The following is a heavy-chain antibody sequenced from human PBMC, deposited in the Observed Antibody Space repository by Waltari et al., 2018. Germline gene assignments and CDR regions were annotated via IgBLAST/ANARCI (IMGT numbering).Heavy chain of an antibody. CDR2: IWYDGSHK. CDR3: ARDYDSSGLDY. Sequence: QVQLVESGGGVVQPGRSLRLSCAAPGFTFSNYVIHWVRQAPGKGLEWVAVIWYDGSHKYYADSVKGRFTISRDNSKNTLYLQLNSLRAEDTAVYYCARDYDSSGLDYWGQETLVTVSS. J-gene: IGHJ4*02. V-gene: IGHV3-33*01. CDR1: GFTFSNYV. D-gene: IGHD3-22*01.